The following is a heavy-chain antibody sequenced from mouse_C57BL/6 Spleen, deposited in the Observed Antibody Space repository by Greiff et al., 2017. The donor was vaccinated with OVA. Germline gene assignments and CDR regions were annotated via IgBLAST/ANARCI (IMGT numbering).Heavy chain of an antibody. V-gene: IGHV5-17*01. CDR3: ARNSNSYYFDY. J-gene: IGHJ2*01. CDR1: GFTFSDYG. CDR2: ISSGSSTI. Sequence: VQLKQSGGGLVKPGGSLKLSCAASGFTFSDYGMHWVRQAPEKGLEWVAYISSGSSTIYYADTVKGRFTLSRDNAKNTLFLQMNRLRSEDTAMDYCARNSNSYYFDYWGQGTTLTVSS. D-gene: IGHD2-5*01.